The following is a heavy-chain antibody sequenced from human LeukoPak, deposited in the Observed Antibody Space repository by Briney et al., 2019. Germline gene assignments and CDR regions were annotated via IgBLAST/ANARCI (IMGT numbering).Heavy chain of an antibody. CDR2: ISSSSIYI. J-gene: IGHJ3*02. D-gene: IGHD1-26*01. CDR1: GFTFSSYS. V-gene: IGHV3-21*01. CDR3: ARTTSMSYVGDAFDI. Sequence: GGSLRLSCAGSGFTFSSYSMHWVRQAPGKGLEWVSSISSSSIYIYYADSLKGRFTISRDNAKNSLSLQMNSLRAEDTAVYYCARTTSMSYVGDAFDIWGQGTMVTVSS.